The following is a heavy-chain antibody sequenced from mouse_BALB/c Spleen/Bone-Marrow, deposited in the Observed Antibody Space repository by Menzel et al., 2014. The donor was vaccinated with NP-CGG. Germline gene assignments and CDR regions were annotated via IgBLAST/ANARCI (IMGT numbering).Heavy chain of an antibody. Sequence: EVQLQQSGAELVKPGASVKLSCTASGFNIKDAYMHWVKQRPAQGLEWIGRIAPANGNTEYDPKFLDKATITVDTSSNTAYLQLSSLTSEDTAVYYCARSPGEVNYWGQGTLVTVSA. D-gene: IGHD1-3*01. CDR2: IAPANGNT. J-gene: IGHJ3*01. CDR1: GFNIKDAY. CDR3: ARSPGEVNY. V-gene: IGHV14-3*02.